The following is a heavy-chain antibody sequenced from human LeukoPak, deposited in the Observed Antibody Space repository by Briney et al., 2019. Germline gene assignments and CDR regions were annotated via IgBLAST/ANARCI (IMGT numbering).Heavy chain of an antibody. CDR1: GFTFNTYG. V-gene: IGHV3-33*06. D-gene: IGHD3-3*02. J-gene: IGHJ3*01. CDR2: VWYDGFNE. Sequence: GGSLRLSCAASGFTFNTYGMHWVRQAPGKGLEWVAAVWYDGFNEYYAESVKGRFTISRDNSNYTLYLQLNSLRADDTAVYYCAKSRSIYGSDSFDLWGQGSMVIASS. CDR3: AKSRSIYGSDSFDL.